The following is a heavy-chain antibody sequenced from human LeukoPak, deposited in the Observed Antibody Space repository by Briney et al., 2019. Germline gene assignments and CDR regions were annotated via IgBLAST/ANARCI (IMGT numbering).Heavy chain of an antibody. Sequence: GGSLRLSCAVSGFTFSSYWMTWVRQAPGKGLEWVANIKEDGSEKNYMGSVKGRFTISRDNAKNSLYLQMNSLRAEDTAVYYCAELGITMIGGVWGKGTTVTISS. V-gene: IGHV3-7*01. CDR2: IKEDGSEK. J-gene: IGHJ6*04. CDR1: GFTFSSYW. CDR3: AELGITMIGGV. D-gene: IGHD3-10*02.